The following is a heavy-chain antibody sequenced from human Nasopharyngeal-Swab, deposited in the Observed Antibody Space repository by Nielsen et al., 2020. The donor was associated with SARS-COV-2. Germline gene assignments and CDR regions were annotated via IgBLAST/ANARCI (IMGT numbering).Heavy chain of an antibody. D-gene: IGHD2-21*01. CDR3: ARDGGGYLGY. Sequence: GGSLRLSCAASGFTFDDYGMSWVRQAPGKGLEWVSGINWNGGSTGYADSVKGRFTISRDNSKNTLYLQMNSLRAEDTAVYYCARDGGGYLGYWGQGTLVTVSS. V-gene: IGHV3-20*04. CDR1: GFTFDDYG. J-gene: IGHJ4*02. CDR2: INWNGGST.